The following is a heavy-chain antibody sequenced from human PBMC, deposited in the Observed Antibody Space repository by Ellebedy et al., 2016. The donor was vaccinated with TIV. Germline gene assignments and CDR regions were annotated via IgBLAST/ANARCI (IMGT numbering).Heavy chain of an antibody. CDR1: AGSISNYY. Sequence: MPSETLSLTCTVSAGSISNYYWSWIRQPPGKGLEWIGYIYYSGSTNYNPSLKSRVTMSVASSRNQFSLKLSSVTAADTAVFYCARTSYYDSSGYPLFDYWGQGTLVTVSS. J-gene: IGHJ4*02. CDR2: IYYSGST. V-gene: IGHV4-59*08. D-gene: IGHD3-22*01. CDR3: ARTSYYDSSGYPLFDY.